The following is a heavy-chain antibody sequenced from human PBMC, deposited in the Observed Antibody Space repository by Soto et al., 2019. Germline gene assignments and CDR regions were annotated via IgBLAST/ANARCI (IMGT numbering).Heavy chain of an antibody. D-gene: IGHD3-10*01. J-gene: IGHJ5*02. CDR3: ARFYYGWGSYYPRARGDVWSAP. CDR1: GGSISSYY. Sequence: SETLSLTCTVSGGSISSYYWSWIRQPPGKGLEWIGYIYYSGSTNYNPSLKSRVTISVDTSKNQFSLKLSSVTAADTAVYYCARFYYGWGSYYPRARGDVWSAPGGQEPRVTVPS. V-gene: IGHV4-59*01. CDR2: IYYSGST.